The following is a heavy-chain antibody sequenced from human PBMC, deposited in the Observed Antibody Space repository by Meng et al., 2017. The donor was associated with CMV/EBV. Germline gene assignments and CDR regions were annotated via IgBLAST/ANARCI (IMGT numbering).Heavy chain of an antibody. CDR3: ARAPHSSTSYGMDV. D-gene: IGHD2-2*01. V-gene: IGHV1-8*03. CDR1: GYTFTSYD. Sequence: ASVKVSCKAFGYTFTSYDINWVRQATGQGLEWMGWMNPNSGNTGYAQKFQGRVTITRNTSISTAYMELSSLRSEDTAVYYWARAPHSSTSYGMDVWGQGTTVTVSS. J-gene: IGHJ6*02. CDR2: MNPNSGNT.